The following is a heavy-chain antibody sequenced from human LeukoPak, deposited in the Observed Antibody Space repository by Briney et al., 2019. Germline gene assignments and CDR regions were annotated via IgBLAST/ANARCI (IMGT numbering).Heavy chain of an antibody. CDR1: GFTFSTYN. Sequence: GGSLRLSCAASGFTFSTYNINWVRQAPGKGLEWVSYISSSGTTTYYADSVRGRFTISRDNAKNSVYLQMNSLRAEDTAVYHCARGGDSSGYYVWFDPWGQGTLVTVPS. CDR3: ARGGDSSGYYVWFDP. D-gene: IGHD3-22*01. J-gene: IGHJ5*02. CDR2: ISSSGTTT. V-gene: IGHV3-48*01.